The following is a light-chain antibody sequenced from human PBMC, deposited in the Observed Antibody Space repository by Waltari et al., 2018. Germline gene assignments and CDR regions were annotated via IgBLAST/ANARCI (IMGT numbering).Light chain of an antibody. CDR2: AAS. Sequence: DIQMTQSPSSLSASLGDRVTITCRASQSISSYLNWYQQKPGKAPKLLIYAASSLQSGVPSRFSGSGSGTDFTLTISSLQPEDFATYYCQQSYSTPYTFGQGTKVEIK. J-gene: IGKJ1*01. V-gene: IGKV1-39*01. CDR3: QQSYSTPYT. CDR1: QSISSY.